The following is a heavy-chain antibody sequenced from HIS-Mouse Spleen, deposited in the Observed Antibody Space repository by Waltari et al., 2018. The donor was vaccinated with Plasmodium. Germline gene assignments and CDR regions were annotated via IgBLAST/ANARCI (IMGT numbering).Heavy chain of an antibody. CDR1: GFPLRGQS. Sequence: QVQLVESGGRVVQPGRSLMLSCAASGFPLRGQSMPWVRQAPGTGLEWVAVISYDGSNKYYADSVKGRFTISRDNSKNTLYLQMNSLRAEDTAVYYCARDRRLAFDYWGQGTLVTVSS. V-gene: IGHV3-30-3*01. D-gene: IGHD2-15*01. CDR2: ISYDGSNK. CDR3: ARDRRLAFDY. J-gene: IGHJ4*02.